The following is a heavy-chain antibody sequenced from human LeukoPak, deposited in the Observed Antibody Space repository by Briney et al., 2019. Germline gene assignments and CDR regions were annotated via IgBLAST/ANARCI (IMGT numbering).Heavy chain of an antibody. J-gene: IGHJ4*02. CDR1: GGSFSGYY. CDR2: INHSGST. CDR3: ARVGITMVRGRNFDY. D-gene: IGHD3-10*01. Sequence: PSETLSLTCAVYGGSFSGYYWSWIRQPPGKGLEWIGEINHSGSTNYSPSLKSRVTISVDTSKNQFSLKLSSVTAADTAVYYCARVGITMVRGRNFDYWGQGTLVTVSS. V-gene: IGHV4-34*01.